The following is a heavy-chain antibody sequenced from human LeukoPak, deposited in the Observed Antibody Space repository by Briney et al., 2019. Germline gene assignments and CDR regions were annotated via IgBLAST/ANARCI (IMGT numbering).Heavy chain of an antibody. V-gene: IGHV4-31*03. CDR1: GGSISNVDHY. J-gene: IGHJ5*02. CDR2: IYYSGST. Sequence: PSETLSLTCTVSGGSISNVDHYWSWIRQHPGKGLEWIGHIYYSGSTYYNPSLKSRGIISVETSKNQCSLKLSSVTAADTAVYYCARIILSWREFDRWGQGTLVTVSS. D-gene: IGHD1-1*01. CDR3: ARIILSWREFDR.